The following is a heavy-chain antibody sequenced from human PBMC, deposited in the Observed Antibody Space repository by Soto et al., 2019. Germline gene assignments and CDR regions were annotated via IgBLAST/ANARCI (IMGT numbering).Heavy chain of an antibody. CDR2: ISIRSSTI. V-gene: IGHV3-48*01. D-gene: IGHD6-13*01. Sequence: GGSLRLSCAASGFTFSSFSMNWVRQALGKGLEWVSYISIRSSTIYYADSVRGRFTISRDNAKNSLYLQMNSLRAEDTAVYYCARDNGIAAFDIWGQGTMVTVSS. CDR1: GFTFSSFS. CDR3: ARDNGIAAFDI. J-gene: IGHJ3*02.